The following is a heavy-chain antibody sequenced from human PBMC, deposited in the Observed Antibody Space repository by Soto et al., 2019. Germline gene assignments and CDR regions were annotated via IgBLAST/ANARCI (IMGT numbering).Heavy chain of an antibody. V-gene: IGHV4-59*01. J-gene: IGHJ4*02. CDR2: IYYSGST. Sequence: PSETLSLTCTVSGGSISSYYWSWIRQPPGKGLEWIGYIYYSGSTNYNPPLKSRVTISVDTSKNQFSLKLSSVTAADTAVYYCARHEADFWSGYYYFYYWGQGTLVTVSS. CDR3: ARHEADFWSGYYYFYY. CDR1: GGSISSYY. D-gene: IGHD3-3*01.